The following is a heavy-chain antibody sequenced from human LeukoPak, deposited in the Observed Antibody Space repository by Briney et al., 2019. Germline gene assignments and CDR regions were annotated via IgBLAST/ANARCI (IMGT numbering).Heavy chain of an antibody. Sequence: SETLSLTCTISGDSISSSNYYWGWIRQPPGKGLEWIGNIYYSGRTYYNPSLKSRVTISVDTSKKDFSLKLSSVTAADTAVYYCARLYYYDSSGPPLWGQGTMVAVSS. V-gene: IGHV4-39*02. D-gene: IGHD3-22*01. CDR2: IYYSGRT. CDR3: ARLYYYDSSGPPL. J-gene: IGHJ4*02. CDR1: GDSISSSNYY.